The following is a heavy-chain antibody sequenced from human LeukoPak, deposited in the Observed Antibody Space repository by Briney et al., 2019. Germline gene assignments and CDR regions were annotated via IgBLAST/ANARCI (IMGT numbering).Heavy chain of an antibody. V-gene: IGHV3-21*01. CDR3: ARGGYDYIWVSYRDPPYYFDY. CDR1: GFTFSSYS. J-gene: IGHJ4*02. CDR2: ISSSSSYI. D-gene: IGHD3-16*02. Sequence: GGSLRLSCAASGFTFSSYSMNWVRQAPGKGLEWVSSISSSSSYIYYADSVKGRFTISRDNAKNSLYLQMKSLRAEDTAVYYCARGGYDYIWVSYRDPPYYFDYWGQGTLVTVSS.